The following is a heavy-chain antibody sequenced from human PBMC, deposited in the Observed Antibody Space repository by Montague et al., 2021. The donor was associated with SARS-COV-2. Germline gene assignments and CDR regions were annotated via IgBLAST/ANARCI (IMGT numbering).Heavy chain of an antibody. D-gene: IGHD2-21*02. J-gene: IGHJ3*01. CDR2: ITPRGST. Sequence: SETLSLTCDVSGASFNNYYWSWVRQPPGQGLEWIGQITPRGSTXXXPSXXXRLTMSLDSSRSHFSLNLCSVAAADTAVYYCVKSSVVVTNASINEVWGHGTQVTVSS. CDR3: VKSSVVVTNASINEV. CDR1: GASFNNYY. V-gene: IGHV4-34*01.